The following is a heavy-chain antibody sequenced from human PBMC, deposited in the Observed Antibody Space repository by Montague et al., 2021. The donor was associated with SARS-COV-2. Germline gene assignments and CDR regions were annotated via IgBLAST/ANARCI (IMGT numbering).Heavy chain of an antibody. CDR3: SRSYGGSYLDAFDS. D-gene: IGHD1-26*01. CDR1: GFTFSSYA. J-gene: IGHJ3*02. Sequence: SLRLSCAASGFTFSSYAMRWVRQAPGKGLEWVAVISSGGSSKYYADSVKGRFTISRDNPKNTLYLQMNSLRAEDTAVYYCSRSYGGSYLDAFDSWGQGTMVTVSS. CDR2: ISSGGSSK. V-gene: IGHV3-30-3*01.